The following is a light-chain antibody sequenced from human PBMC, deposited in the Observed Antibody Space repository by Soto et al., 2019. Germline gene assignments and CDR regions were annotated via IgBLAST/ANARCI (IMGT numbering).Light chain of an antibody. CDR1: QSVSNNY. CDR2: GAS. J-gene: IGKJ1*01. V-gene: IGKV3-20*01. CDR3: LQYGSSPRT. Sequence: EIVLTQSPGTLSLSPGERANLSCRASQSVSNNYLTWYQQKPGQAPRLLIYGASSSATGIPDRFSGYGSGTDFTLTISRLEPEDFAVYYCLQYGSSPRTFGQGTKVDIK.